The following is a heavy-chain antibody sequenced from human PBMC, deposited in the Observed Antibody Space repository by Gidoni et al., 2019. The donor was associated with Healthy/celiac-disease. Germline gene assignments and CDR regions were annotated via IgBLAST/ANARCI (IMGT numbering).Heavy chain of an antibody. D-gene: IGHD2-21*02. V-gene: IGHV3-15*01. J-gene: IGHJ6*02. CDR2: IKSKTDGGTT. CDR1: GCTFSNAC. CDR3: TAARAYCGGDCYSPLYYYYGIDV. Sequence: EVQLVESGGGLVKPGGCRRLSCEAAGCTFSNACMRWVPQAPGKGLEWVGRIKSKTDGGTTDYAAPVKGRFTISRDDSKNTLYLQMNSLKTDDTAVYYCTAARAYCGGDCYSPLYYYYGIDVWCQGTTVTVSS.